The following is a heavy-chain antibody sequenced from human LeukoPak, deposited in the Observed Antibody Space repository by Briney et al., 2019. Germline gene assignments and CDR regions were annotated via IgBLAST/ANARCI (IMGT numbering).Heavy chain of an antibody. Sequence: PSETLSLTCAVSGASINDFYWTWIRQHPGKGLEWIGYVYYGGSTNYNPSLKSRVTISVDTSKNQFSLKLSSVTAADTAVYYCARGVWFDPWGQGTLDTVSS. CDR3: ARGVWFDP. CDR2: VYYGGST. CDR1: GASINDFY. V-gene: IGHV4-59*01. J-gene: IGHJ5*02.